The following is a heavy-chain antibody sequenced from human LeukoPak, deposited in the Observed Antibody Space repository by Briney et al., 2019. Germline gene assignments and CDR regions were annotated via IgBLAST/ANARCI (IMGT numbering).Heavy chain of an antibody. V-gene: IGHV4-34*01. CDR1: GGSISSYY. CDR3: ARQDLAAAGGADY. Sequence: SETLSLTCTVSGGSISSYYWSWIRQPPGKGLEWIGEINHSGSTNYNPSLKSRVTISVDTSKNQFSLKLSSVTAADTAVYYCARQDLAAAGGADYWGQGTLVTVSS. D-gene: IGHD6-13*01. CDR2: INHSGST. J-gene: IGHJ4*02.